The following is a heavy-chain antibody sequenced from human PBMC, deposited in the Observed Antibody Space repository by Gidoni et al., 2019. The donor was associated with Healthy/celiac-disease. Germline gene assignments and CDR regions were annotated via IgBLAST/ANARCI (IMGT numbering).Heavy chain of an antibody. J-gene: IGHJ4*02. CDR1: GFTFSSYA. Sequence: EVQLVESGGGLVQPGGSLRLSCAASGFTFSSYAMSWLRQAPGQGLEWVSAISGSGGSTYYADAVKGRCTITRDNSKNTLYLQMNSLRAEDTAVYYCAKDHSRDYGDYRWGGSFGGDFDYWGQGTLVTVSS. CDR2: ISGSGGST. V-gene: IGHV3-23*04. D-gene: IGHD4-17*01. CDR3: AKDHSRDYGDYRWGGSFGGDFDY.